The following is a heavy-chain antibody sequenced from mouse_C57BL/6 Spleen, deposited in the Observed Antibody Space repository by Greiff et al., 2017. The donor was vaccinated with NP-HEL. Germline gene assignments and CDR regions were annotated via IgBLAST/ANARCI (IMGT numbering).Heavy chain of an antibody. CDR3: ARGDYDVFYFDY. CDR1: GYTFTSYW. CDR2: IHPNSGST. J-gene: IGHJ2*01. V-gene: IGHV1-64*01. D-gene: IGHD2-4*01. Sequence: QVQLQQPGAELVKPGASVKLSCKASGYTFTSYWMHWMKQRPGQGLEWIGMIHPNSGSTNYNEKFKSKATLTVDKSSSTAYVQLSSLTSEDSAVYYCARGDYDVFYFDYWGQGTTLTVSS.